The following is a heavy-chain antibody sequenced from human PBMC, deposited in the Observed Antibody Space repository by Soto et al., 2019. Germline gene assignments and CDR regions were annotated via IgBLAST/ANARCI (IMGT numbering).Heavy chain of an antibody. Sequence: EVQLVESGGGLVQPGGSLRLSCAVSGFSFGTYWMSWVRQAPGKGLEWLASIKQDGSERYYLDSVKGRFTISRDNAKDSLSLQMNSLRGEDTAFYYCARDVGPITIFGEALSGYFDFWGQGTPVTVSS. D-gene: IGHD3-3*01. J-gene: IGHJ4*02. CDR2: IKQDGSER. CDR3: ARDVGPITIFGEALSGYFDF. CDR1: GFSFGTYW. V-gene: IGHV3-7*03.